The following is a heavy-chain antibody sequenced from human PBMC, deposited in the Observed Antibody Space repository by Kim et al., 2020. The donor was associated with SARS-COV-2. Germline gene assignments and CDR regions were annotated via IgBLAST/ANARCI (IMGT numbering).Heavy chain of an antibody. V-gene: IGHV4-34*01. Sequence: SETLSLTCAVYGGSFSGYYWSWIRQPPGKGLEWIGEINHSGSTNYNPSLKSRVTISVDTSKNQFSLKLSSVTAADTAVYYCARGHERAIDYWGQGTLVTV. J-gene: IGHJ4*02. CDR2: INHSGST. CDR1: GGSFSGYY. D-gene: IGHD5-12*01. CDR3: ARGHERAIDY.